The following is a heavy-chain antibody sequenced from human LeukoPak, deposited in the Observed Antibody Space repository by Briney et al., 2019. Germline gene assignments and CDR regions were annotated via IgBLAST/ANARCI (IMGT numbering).Heavy chain of an antibody. D-gene: IGHD4-11*01. CDR2: ISAGATAT. J-gene: IGHJ4*02. CDR1: GFSFSTYA. Sequence: GGSLRLSCAGPGFSFSTYAMSWVRQAPGKGLEWVSSISAGATATYYADSAKGRFTISRDNSENTLYLQMNSLRADDTALYYCAKGGTTAWTAVDYWGQGTLVTVSS. V-gene: IGHV3-23*01. CDR3: AKGGTTAWTAVDY.